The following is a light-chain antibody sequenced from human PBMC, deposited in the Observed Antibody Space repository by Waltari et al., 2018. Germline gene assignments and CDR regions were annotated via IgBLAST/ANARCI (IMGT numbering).Light chain of an antibody. CDR3: MQALQTPYT. Sequence: DIVMTQSPLSLPVTPGEAASISCGSSQRLLHSNGYNYLHWYLQKPGQSPQLLISLASSRASGVPDRFSGSGSGTDFTLKIRRVEAEDVGVYYCMQALQTPYTFGQGTKLVI. V-gene: IGKV2-28*01. CDR1: QRLLHSNGYNY. CDR2: LAS. J-gene: IGKJ2*01.